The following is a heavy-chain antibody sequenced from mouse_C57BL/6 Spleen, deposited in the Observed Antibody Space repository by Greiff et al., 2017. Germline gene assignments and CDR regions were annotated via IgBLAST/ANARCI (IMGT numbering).Heavy chain of an antibody. V-gene: IGHV10-1*01. D-gene: IGHD2-3*01. CDR1: GFSFNTYA. Sequence: DVMLVESGGGLVQPKGSLKLSCAASGFSFNTYAMNWVRQAPGKGLEWVARIRSKSNNYATYYADSVKDRFTISRDDSESMLYLQMNNLKTEDTAMYYCVRPLYDGYYGFAYWGQGTLVTVSA. CDR2: IRSKSNNYAT. CDR3: VRPLYDGYYGFAY. J-gene: IGHJ3*01.